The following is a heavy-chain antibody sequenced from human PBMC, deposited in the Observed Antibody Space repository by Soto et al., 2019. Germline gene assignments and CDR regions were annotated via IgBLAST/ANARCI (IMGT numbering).Heavy chain of an antibody. CDR1: GYTFTNYG. CDR3: ARASDMDV. CDR2: ISAYNGNT. V-gene: IGHV1-18*03. J-gene: IGHJ6*02. Sequence: QVQMVQSGPEVKKAGASVKVSCKTSGYTFTNYGISSVRQAPGQGLEWMGWISAYNGNTSYAQKLQGRVTMTTDTSTTTAYMELKSLRSDDMATYYCARASDMDVWGQGTTVTVSS.